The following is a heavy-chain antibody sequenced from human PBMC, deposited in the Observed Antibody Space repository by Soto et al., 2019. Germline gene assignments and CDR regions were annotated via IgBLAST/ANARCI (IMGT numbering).Heavy chain of an antibody. J-gene: IGHJ6*02. CDR1: GFTFSDYY. D-gene: IGHD3-3*01. CDR2: ISSSGSTI. Sequence: QVQLVESGGGLVKPGGSLRLSCAASGFTFSDYYMSWIRQAPGKGLEWVSYISSSGSTIYYADSVKGRFTISRDNAKNSXXLQMNSLRAEDTAVYYCARATTLEWLYTYYYGMDVWGQGTTVTVSS. V-gene: IGHV3-11*01. CDR3: ARATTLEWLYTYYYGMDV.